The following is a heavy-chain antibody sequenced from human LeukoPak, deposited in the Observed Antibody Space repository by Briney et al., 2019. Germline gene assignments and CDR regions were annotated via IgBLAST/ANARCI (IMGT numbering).Heavy chain of an antibody. CDR3: ARDPEYYYGSGNLDY. J-gene: IGHJ4*02. Sequence: GASVKVSCKASGYTFTSYAMNWVRQAPGQGLEWMGWISAYNGNTNYAQKLQGRDTMTTDTSTSTAYMELRSLRSDDTAVYYCARDPEYYYGSGNLDYWGQGTLVTVSS. V-gene: IGHV1-18*01. D-gene: IGHD3-10*01. CDR2: ISAYNGNT. CDR1: GYTFTSYA.